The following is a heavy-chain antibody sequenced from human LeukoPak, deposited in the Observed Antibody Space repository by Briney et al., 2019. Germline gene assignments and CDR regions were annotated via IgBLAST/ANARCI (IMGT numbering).Heavy chain of an antibody. CDR3: ATLYDFWSGRGAFDI. Sequence: GASVKVSCKVSGYTLTELSMHWVRQAPGKGLEWMGGFDPEDGETIYAQKFQGRVTMTEDTSTDTAYMELSSLRSEDTAVYYCATLYDFWSGRGAFDIWGQGTMVTVSS. J-gene: IGHJ3*02. CDR1: GYTLTELS. CDR2: FDPEDGET. D-gene: IGHD3-3*01. V-gene: IGHV1-24*01.